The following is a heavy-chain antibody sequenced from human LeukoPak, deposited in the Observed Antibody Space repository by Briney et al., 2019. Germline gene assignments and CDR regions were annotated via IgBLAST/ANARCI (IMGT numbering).Heavy chain of an antibody. CDR2: ISGSGGST. CDR3: AKGLLWIPFDP. V-gene: IGHV3-23*01. Sequence: PGGSLRLSCAASGIPFSSYGMSWVRQAPGKVLEWVSAISGSGGSTYYADSVKGRFTISRDHSKNTLYLQMNSLRAEDTAVYYCAKGLLWIPFDPWGQGTLVTVSS. J-gene: IGHJ5*02. D-gene: IGHD3-10*01. CDR1: GIPFSSYG.